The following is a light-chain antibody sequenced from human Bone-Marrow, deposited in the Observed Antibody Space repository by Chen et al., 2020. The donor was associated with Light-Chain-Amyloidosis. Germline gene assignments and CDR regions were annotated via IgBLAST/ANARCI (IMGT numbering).Light chain of an antibody. J-gene: IGLJ2*01. V-gene: IGLV3-25*03. CDR1: DLPTKY. CDR3: QSADSSGTYEVI. Sequence: SYELTQPPSVSVSPGHTARITCSGDDLPTKYAYWYQQKPGQAPGLVIHRETERPSGISERFSGSSSGTTATLTISGVQAEDEADYHCQSADSSGTYEVIFGGGTKLTVL. CDR2: RET.